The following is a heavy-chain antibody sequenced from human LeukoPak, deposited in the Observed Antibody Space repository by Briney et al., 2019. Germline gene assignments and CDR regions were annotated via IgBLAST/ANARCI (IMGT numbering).Heavy chain of an antibody. V-gene: IGHV3-74*01. CDR3: ARGAFGVYAFDI. CDR1: GFTFSTYW. D-gene: IGHD3-3*01. CDR2: ITPDGTST. Sequence: GVSLRLSCEASGFTFSTYWMHWVRQAPGKGLVWVSRITPDGTSTTYADSVKGRFTISRDNAKNTLYVQMNSLRAEDTAVYYCARGAFGVYAFDIWGQGTMVTVSS. J-gene: IGHJ3*02.